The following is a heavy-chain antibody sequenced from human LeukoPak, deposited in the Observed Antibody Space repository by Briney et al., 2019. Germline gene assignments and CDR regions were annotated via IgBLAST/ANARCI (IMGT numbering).Heavy chain of an antibody. Sequence: TSETLSLTCAVYGGSFSGYYWSWIRQPPGKGLEWIGEINHSGSTNYNPSLKSRVTISVDTSKNQFSLKLSSVTAADTAVYYCARVPLFGWAPYYYYYMDVWGKGTTVTVSS. D-gene: IGHD3-10*01. V-gene: IGHV4-34*01. CDR1: GGSFSGYY. CDR3: ARVPLFGWAPYYYYYMDV. J-gene: IGHJ6*03. CDR2: INHSGST.